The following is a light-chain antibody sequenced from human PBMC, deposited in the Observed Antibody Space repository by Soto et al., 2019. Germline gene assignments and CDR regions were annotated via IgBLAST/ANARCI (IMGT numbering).Light chain of an antibody. Sequence: DIQMTQSPSSLSASVGDRVTITCRASQSISNYLNWYQQKPGKAPKLLIYTASTLQSGVPSRFSGSGSGTDFTLTVSSLQPEDSATYYCQQSYSSTSWTFGQGTKVEIK. V-gene: IGKV1-39*01. CDR2: TAS. CDR3: QQSYSSTSWT. J-gene: IGKJ1*01. CDR1: QSISNY.